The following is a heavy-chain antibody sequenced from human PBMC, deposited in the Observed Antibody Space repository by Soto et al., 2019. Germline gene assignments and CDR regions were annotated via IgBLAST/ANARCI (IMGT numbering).Heavy chain of an antibody. CDR3: ARDWSPGDIVVVPPRWGDAFDI. CDR1: GYTFTSYH. Sequence: GASVKVSCKASGYTFTSYHMHWVRQAPGQGLEWMGIINPSGGSTSYAQKFQGRVTMTRDTSTSTVYMELSSLRSEDTAVYYCARDWSPGDIVVVPPRWGDAFDIWGQGTMVTVSS. D-gene: IGHD2-2*01. J-gene: IGHJ3*02. V-gene: IGHV1-46*03. CDR2: INPSGGST.